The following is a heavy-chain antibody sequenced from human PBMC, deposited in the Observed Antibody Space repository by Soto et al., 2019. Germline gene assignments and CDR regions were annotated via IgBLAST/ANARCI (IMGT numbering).Heavy chain of an antibody. Sequence: EVQLLESGGGSVQPGGSLRLSCAASGFTFSNYVLSWVRQAPGKGLEWVSAISGTGGSTYYADSVKGRYTISRDNSKNALYVQMNSLRVEDTAVYYCAKDGNRVRGPDYWGQGTLVTVSS. CDR3: AKDGNRVRGPDY. D-gene: IGHD3-10*01. J-gene: IGHJ4*02. V-gene: IGHV3-23*01. CDR2: ISGTGGST. CDR1: GFTFSNYV.